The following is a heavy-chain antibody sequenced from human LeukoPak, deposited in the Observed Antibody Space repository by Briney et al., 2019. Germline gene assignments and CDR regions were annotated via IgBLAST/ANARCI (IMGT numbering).Heavy chain of an antibody. J-gene: IGHJ3*02. D-gene: IGHD4-23*01. V-gene: IGHV4-39*01. CDR3: ARQSYGGNVYDAFDI. Sequence: SETLSLTCTVSGGSISSSSYYWGWIRQPPGKGLEWIGSIYYSGSTYYNPSLKSRVTISVDTSKNQFSLKLSSVTAADTAVYYCARQSYGGNVYDAFDIWGQGTMVTVSS. CDR2: IYYSGST. CDR1: GGSISSSSYY.